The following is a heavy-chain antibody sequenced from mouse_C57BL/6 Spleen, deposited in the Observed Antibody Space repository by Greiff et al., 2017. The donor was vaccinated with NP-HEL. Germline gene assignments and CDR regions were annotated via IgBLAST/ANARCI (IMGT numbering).Heavy chain of an antibody. Sequence: QVQLQQPGAELVKPGASVKLSCKASGYTFTSYWMQWVKQRPGQGLEWIGEIDPSDSYTNYNQKFKGKATLTVDTSSSTAYMQLSSLTSEDAAVYYCARGEYGDDYWGQGTTLTVSS. D-gene: IGHD2-13*01. J-gene: IGHJ2*01. CDR2: IDPSDSYT. CDR1: GYTFTSYW. V-gene: IGHV1-50*01. CDR3: ARGEYGDDY.